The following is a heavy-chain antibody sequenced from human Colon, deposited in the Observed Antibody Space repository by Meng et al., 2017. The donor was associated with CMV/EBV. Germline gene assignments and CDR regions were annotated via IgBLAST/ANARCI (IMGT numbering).Heavy chain of an antibody. CDR3: ARMLISSGWSLYYYGMDV. J-gene: IGHJ6*02. V-gene: IGHV1-8*01. D-gene: IGHD6-19*01. Sequence: ASVKVSCKASGYTFTSYDINWVRQATGQGLEWMGWMNPNSGNTGYAQKFQGRVTISRDNAKNSLYLQMNSLRAEDTAVYYCARMLISSGWSLYYYGMDVWGQGTTVTVSS. CDR1: GYTFTSYD. CDR2: MNPNSGNT.